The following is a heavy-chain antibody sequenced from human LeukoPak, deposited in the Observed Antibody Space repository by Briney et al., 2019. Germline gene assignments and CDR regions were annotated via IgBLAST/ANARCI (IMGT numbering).Heavy chain of an antibody. CDR2: ISAYNGNT. J-gene: IGHJ6*02. CDR3: ARDVLWFGELSDGMDV. D-gene: IGHD3-10*01. Sequence: ASVKVSCKASGYTFTSYGISWVRQAPGQGREWMGWISAYNGNTNYAQKLQGRVTMTTDTSTSTAYMELRSLRSDDTAVYYCARDVLWFGELSDGMDVWGQGTTVTVSS. CDR1: GYTFTSYG. V-gene: IGHV1-18*01.